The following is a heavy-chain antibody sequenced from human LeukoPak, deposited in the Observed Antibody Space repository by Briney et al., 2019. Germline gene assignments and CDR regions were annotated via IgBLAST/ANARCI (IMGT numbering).Heavy chain of an antibody. CDR2: ISYDEGDN. V-gene: IGHV3-30*18. CDR3: VKEGVEYSYSYGDY. CDR1: GCSFNNYA. D-gene: IGHD3-16*01. J-gene: IGHJ4*02. Sequence: GGALRHSRAASGCSFNNYAMYWVRQAAAKGLEWVAFISYDEGDNYYPRCMKGRITLSRDDDENTLYLQMNNLRPDDTAFYFCVKEGVEYSYSYGDYWGQGTLVTVSS.